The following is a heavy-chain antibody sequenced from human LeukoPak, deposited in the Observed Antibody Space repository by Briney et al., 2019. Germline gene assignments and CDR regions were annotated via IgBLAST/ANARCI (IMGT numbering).Heavy chain of an antibody. CDR2: VSGNGAQT. CDR3: AKDLGYSYGWVDY. Sequence: GGSLRLSCTASGFSFHTHAMSWVRQAPGKGLEWISTVSGNGAQTFSAGSVKGRFSISRDNSRTTLYLQMNNLRAEDTALYYCAKDLGYSYGWVDYWGQGILVTVSS. V-gene: IGHV3-23*01. CDR1: GFSFHTHA. D-gene: IGHD5-18*01. J-gene: IGHJ4*02.